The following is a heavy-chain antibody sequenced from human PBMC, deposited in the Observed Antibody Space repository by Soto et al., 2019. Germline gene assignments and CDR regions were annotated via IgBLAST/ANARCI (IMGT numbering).Heavy chain of an antibody. V-gene: IGHV3-30*04. CDR3: SRAKGVGVYSYGYAFDI. J-gene: IGHJ3*02. D-gene: IGHD5-18*01. CDR2: ISYDGSNK. Sequence: GGSLRLSCAASGFTLSSYAMHWVRQAPGKGLEWVAVISYDGSNKYYADSVKGRFTISRDNSKNTLYLQMNSLRAEDTSVYYYSRAKGVGVYSYGYAFDIWGQGTMVTVSS. CDR1: GFTLSSYA.